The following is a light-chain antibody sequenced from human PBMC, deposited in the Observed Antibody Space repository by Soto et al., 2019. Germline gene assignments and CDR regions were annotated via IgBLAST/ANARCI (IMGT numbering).Light chain of an antibody. CDR3: QQLNSYTIT. J-gene: IGKJ5*01. Sequence: DIQMTQSPSSLSASVGDRVTITCRASQAIRTALGWYQQKPGKVPKLLIYAASTLQSGVPSRFSGSGSGTDFTLTISSLQPEDFATYYCQQLNSYTITFGQGTRLEIK. CDR2: AAS. V-gene: IGKV1-17*01. CDR1: QAIRTA.